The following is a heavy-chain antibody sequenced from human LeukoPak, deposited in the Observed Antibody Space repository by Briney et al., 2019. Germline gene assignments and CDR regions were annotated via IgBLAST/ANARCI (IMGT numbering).Heavy chain of an antibody. CDR2: IRSKAYGRTI. CDR3: TRVEGEIYSSSWSWDY. J-gene: IGHJ4*02. CDR1: GFTFSDYA. Sequence: GGSLRLSCTASGFTFSDYAMSWVREAPGKGLEWVGFIRSKAYGRTIEYAASVKGRFTISRDDSKRIAYLQMNSLRTEDTAVYYCTRVEGEIYSSSWSWDYWGQGTLVTVSS. V-gene: IGHV3-49*04. D-gene: IGHD6-13*01.